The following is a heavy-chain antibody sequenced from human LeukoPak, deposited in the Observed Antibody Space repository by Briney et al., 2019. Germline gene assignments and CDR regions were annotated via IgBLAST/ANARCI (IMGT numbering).Heavy chain of an antibody. D-gene: IGHD6-13*01. CDR2: IYPGDSDT. J-gene: IGHJ3*02. V-gene: IGHV5-51*01. CDR3: ARTHSIAAAGSAFDI. Sequence: GESLKISCKGSGYSFTSYWIGWVRQMPGKGLEWMGIIYPGDSDTRYSPSFQGQVTISADKSISTAYLQWSSLKASDTAMYYCARTHSIAAAGSAFDIWGQGTMVTVSS. CDR1: GYSFTSYW.